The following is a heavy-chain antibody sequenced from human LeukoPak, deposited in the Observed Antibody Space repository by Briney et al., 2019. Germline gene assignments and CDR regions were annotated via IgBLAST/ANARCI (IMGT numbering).Heavy chain of an antibody. D-gene: IGHD3-22*01. Sequence: PSENLSRTCTISGGSISSYYWSWIRQPPGNGLVWIVNLYYTGSTNYNPSLKSRVTISEETSKNQFSLRLSSVTAADTDVYYCASGARDDSSGYDQFYLQHWGQGTLVSVSS. V-gene: IGHV4-59*01. CDR3: ASGARDDSSGYDQFYLQH. CDR1: GGSISSYY. CDR2: LYYTGST. J-gene: IGHJ1*01.